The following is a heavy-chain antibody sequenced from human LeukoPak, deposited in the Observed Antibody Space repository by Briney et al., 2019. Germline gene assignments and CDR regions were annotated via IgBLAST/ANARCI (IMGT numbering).Heavy chain of an antibody. D-gene: IGHD2-2*01. Sequence: GASVKVSCKASGYTFTSYGISWVRQAPGQGLEWMGWISAYSGDTNYAQKFQGRATMTTDTSTSTAYMELRSLRSDDTAVYYCARDWGWDCSSTSYYWNYYYYGMDVWGQGTTVTVSS. CDR3: ARDWGWDCSSTSYYWNYYYYGMDV. CDR2: ISAYSGDT. CDR1: GYTFTSYG. J-gene: IGHJ6*02. V-gene: IGHV1-18*01.